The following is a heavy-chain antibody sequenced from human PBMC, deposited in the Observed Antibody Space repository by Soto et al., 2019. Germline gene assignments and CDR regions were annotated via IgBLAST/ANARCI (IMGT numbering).Heavy chain of an antibody. CDR2: ISYDGSNK. V-gene: IGHV3-30-3*01. J-gene: IGHJ6*02. D-gene: IGHD6-6*01. CDR1: GFTFSSYA. Sequence: PGGSLRLSCAASGFTFSSYAMHWVRQAPGKGLEWVAVISYDGSNKYYADSVKGRFTISRDNSKNTLYLQMNSLRAEDTAVYYCARAPPSIAARGPNYYYYYGMDVWGQGTTVTVSS. CDR3: ARAPPSIAARGPNYYYYYGMDV.